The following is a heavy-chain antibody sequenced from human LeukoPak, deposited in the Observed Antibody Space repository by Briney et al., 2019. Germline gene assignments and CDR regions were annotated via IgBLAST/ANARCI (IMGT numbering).Heavy chain of an antibody. CDR2: IYSGGST. D-gene: IGHD3-22*01. CDR1: GFTVSSNY. Sequence: GGSLRLSCAASGFTVSSNYMSWVRQAPGKGLEWVSVIYSGGSTYYADSVKGRFTISRDNSKNTLFLQMNSLRAVDTAVYYCARSSGYYYHDYWGQGTPVTVSS. V-gene: IGHV3-66*02. J-gene: IGHJ4*02. CDR3: ARSSGYYYHDY.